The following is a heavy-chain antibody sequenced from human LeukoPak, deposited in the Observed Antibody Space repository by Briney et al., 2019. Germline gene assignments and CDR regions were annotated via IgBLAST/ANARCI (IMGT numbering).Heavy chain of an antibody. V-gene: IGHV3-21*01. CDR2: ISSSSSYI. J-gene: IGHJ6*03. CDR3: ARERGSDFWSGYGYYYYMDV. D-gene: IGHD3-3*01. CDR1: GFTFSSYS. Sequence: GGSLRLSCAAFGFTFSSYSMNWVRQAPGKGLEWVSSISSSSSYIYYADSVKGRFTISRDNAKNSLYLQMNSLRAEDTAVYYCARERGSDFWSGYGYYYYMDVWGKGTTVTVSS.